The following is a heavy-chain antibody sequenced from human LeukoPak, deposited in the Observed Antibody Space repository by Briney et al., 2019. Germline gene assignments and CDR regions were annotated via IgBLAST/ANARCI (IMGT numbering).Heavy chain of an antibody. CDR1: GYSFTSYW. Sequence: GESLKISCKGSGYSFTSYWIGWVRQLPGKGLGWMGIIYPGDSDTRYSPSFQGQVTISADKSISTAYLQWSSLKASDTAVYYCARRTPDYDILTGYPINWFDPWGQGTLVTVSS. J-gene: IGHJ5*02. V-gene: IGHV5-51*01. D-gene: IGHD3-9*01. CDR2: IYPGDSDT. CDR3: ARRTPDYDILTGYPINWFDP.